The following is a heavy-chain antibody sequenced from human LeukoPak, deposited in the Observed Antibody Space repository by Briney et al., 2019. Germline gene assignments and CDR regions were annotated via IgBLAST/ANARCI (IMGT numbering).Heavy chain of an antibody. V-gene: IGHV3-23*01. CDR2: ISRGGCST. Sequence: GGSLRLSCAASGFTFSYYAMSWVRQAPGKGLEWVSSISRGGCSTYYADSVKGRFTISRDNSKNTLYLLMNSLRAEDTAVYYCTKDQRGYGRIVDYWGQGTLVTVSS. J-gene: IGHJ4*02. D-gene: IGHD3-10*01. CDR3: TKDQRGYGRIVDY. CDR1: GFTFSYYA.